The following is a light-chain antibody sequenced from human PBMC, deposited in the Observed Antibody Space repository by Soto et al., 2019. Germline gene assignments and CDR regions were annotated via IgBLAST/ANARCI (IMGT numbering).Light chain of an antibody. J-gene: IGLJ2*01. Sequence: QSALAQPPSASGSPGQSVTISCTGSGSDIGAYNFVSWYQQHPGKAPKLMIFGVTERPSGVPDRFSGSKSGNTASLTVSGLQADDEADFYCQAWDSSAVVFGGGTKLTVL. CDR2: GVT. CDR1: GSDIGAYNF. V-gene: IGLV2-8*01. CDR3: QAWDSSAVV.